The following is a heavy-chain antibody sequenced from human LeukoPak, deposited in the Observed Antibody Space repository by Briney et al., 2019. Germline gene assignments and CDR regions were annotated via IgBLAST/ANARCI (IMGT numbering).Heavy chain of an antibody. CDR1: GYTFTSYA. D-gene: IGHD3-22*01. CDR2: INAGNGNT. CDR3: ARDLGLPYYYASSGYNLDY. V-gene: IGHV1-3*01. J-gene: IGHJ4*02. Sequence: ASVKVSCKASGYTFTSYAMHWVRQAPGQRLEWMGWINAGNGNTKYSQKFHGRVTVTRDTSASTAYMELSSLRSDDTAVYYCARDLGLPYYYASSGYNLDYWGQGTLVTVFS.